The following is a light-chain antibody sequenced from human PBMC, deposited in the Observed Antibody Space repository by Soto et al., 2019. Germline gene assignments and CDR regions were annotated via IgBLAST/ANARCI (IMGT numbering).Light chain of an antibody. CDR3: QQYGSSPFT. CDR1: QSVSSSY. V-gene: IGKV3-20*01. Sequence: EIVLTQSPGTLSLSPGERATLSCRASQSVSSSYLAWYQQKPGQTPRLLFYGASSRATGIPDRFSGSGSGTDFTLTISSLEPEDFAVYYCQQYGSSPFTFGPGTNVDIK. J-gene: IGKJ3*01. CDR2: GAS.